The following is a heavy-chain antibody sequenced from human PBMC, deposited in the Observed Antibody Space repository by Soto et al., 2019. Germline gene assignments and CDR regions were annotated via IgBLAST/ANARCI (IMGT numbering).Heavy chain of an antibody. CDR1: GFTFSSYA. V-gene: IGHV3-30-3*01. J-gene: IGHJ6*02. CDR2: ISYDGSNK. Sequence: QVQLVESGGGVVQPGRSLRLSCAASGFTFSSYAMHWVRQAPCKGLEGVAVISYDGSNKYYADSVKGRFTISRDNSKNTLYLQMNSLRAEDTAVYYCASDYYGSGSSSFPYGMDVWGQGPKVTVSS. CDR3: ASDYYGSGSSSFPYGMDV. D-gene: IGHD3-10*01.